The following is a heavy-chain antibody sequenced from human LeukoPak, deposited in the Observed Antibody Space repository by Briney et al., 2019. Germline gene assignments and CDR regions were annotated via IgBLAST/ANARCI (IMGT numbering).Heavy chain of an antibody. J-gene: IGHJ4*02. CDR1: GGSISSYY. Sequence: SETLSLTCTVSGGSISSYYWSWIRQPPGKGLEWIGYISYSGSTNYNPSLKSRVTISVDTSKNQFSLKLSSVTAADTAVYYCARVGSGMVTSYFDYWGQGTLVTVSS. CDR3: ARVGSGMVTSYFDY. D-gene: IGHD3-3*01. V-gene: IGHV4-59*01. CDR2: ISYSGST.